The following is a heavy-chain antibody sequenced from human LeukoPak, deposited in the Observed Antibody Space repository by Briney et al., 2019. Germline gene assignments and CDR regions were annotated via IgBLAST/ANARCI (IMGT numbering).Heavy chain of an antibody. CDR1: GGSFSGYY. V-gene: IGHV4-34*01. CDR3: AKDNGRGYYDSSGYLPWYYFDY. D-gene: IGHD3-22*01. Sequence: SETLSLTCAVYGGSFSGYYWSWIRQPLGKGLEWIGEINHSGSTNYNPSLKGRGTISVDMSKNQFSLKLSSVTAADTAVYYCAKDNGRGYYDSSGYLPWYYFDYWGQGTLVTVSS. CDR2: INHSGST. J-gene: IGHJ4*02.